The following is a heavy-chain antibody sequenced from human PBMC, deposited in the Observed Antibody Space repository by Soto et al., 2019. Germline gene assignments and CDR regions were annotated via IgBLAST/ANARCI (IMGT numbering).Heavy chain of an antibody. CDR1: GGTFSSYT. V-gene: IGHV1-69*02. D-gene: IGHD4-4*01. CDR3: AKEMTTAPYYFDY. CDR2: IIPILGIA. Sequence: SVKVSCKASGGTFSSYTISWVRQAPGQGLEWMGRIIPILGIANYAQKFQGRVTITADKSTSTAYMELSSLRSEDTAVYYCAKEMTTAPYYFDYWGQGTLVPVSX. J-gene: IGHJ4*02.